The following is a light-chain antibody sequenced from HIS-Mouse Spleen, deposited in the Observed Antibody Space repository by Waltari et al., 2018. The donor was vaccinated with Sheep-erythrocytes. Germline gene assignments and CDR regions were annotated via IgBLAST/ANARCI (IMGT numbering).Light chain of an antibody. CDR2: DVS. J-gene: IGLJ1*01. CDR1: SSDVGGYNH. Sequence: QSALTQPRSVSGSPGQSVTISCPGTSSDVGGYNHVSWYQQHPGKAPKLMIYDVSKRPSGVPDRFSGSKSGNTASLNISGLQAEDEADYYCCSYAGSYNHVFATGTKVTVL. CDR3: CSYAGSYNHV. V-gene: IGLV2-11*01.